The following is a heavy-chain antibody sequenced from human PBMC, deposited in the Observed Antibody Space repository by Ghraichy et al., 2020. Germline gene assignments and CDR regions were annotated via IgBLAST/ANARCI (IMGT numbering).Heavy chain of an antibody. J-gene: IGHJ4*02. CDR3: AKIGDGSGSYVPFDY. D-gene: IGHD1-26*01. CDR2: IRFDGSNK. Sequence: GGSLRLSCAASGFTFSSYGMHWVRQAPGKGLEWVAFIRFDGSNKYYADSVKGRFTISRDNSKNTLYLQMNSLRAEDTAVYYCAKIGDGSGSYVPFDYWGQGTLVTVSS. CDR1: GFTFSSYG. V-gene: IGHV3-30*02.